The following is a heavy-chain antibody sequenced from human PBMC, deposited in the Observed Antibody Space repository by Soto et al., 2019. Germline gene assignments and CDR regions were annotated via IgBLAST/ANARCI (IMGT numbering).Heavy chain of an antibody. V-gene: IGHV3-33*01. Sequence: QVQLVESGGGVVQPGRSLRLSCAASGFTFSSYGMHWVRQAPGKGLEWVAVIWYDGSNKYYADSVKGRFTISRDNSKNTLYLQMNSLRAEDTAVYYCARDGKRRNGGNSRYYYYGMDVWGQGTTVTVSS. J-gene: IGHJ6*02. D-gene: IGHD2-21*02. CDR2: IWYDGSNK. CDR3: ARDGKRRNGGNSRYYYYGMDV. CDR1: GFTFSSYG.